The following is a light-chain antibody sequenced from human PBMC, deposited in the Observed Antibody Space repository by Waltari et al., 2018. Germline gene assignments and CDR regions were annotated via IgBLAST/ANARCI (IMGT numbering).Light chain of an antibody. CDR2: NNN. Sequence: QSVLSQPPSVIGPPGQGVTISCSGSSSNIGINPLTRYQQLPGTAPKLLIYNNNQRPSGVPDRFSGSKSGTSASLAISGLRSEDEADYYCAAWDDSLNGWVFGGGTKLTVL. CDR3: AAWDDSLNGWV. J-gene: IGLJ3*02. V-gene: IGLV1-44*01. CDR1: SSNIGINP.